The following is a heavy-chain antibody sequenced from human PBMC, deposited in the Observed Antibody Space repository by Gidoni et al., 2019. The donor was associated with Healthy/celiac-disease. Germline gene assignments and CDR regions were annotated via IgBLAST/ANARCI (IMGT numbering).Heavy chain of an antibody. D-gene: IGHD6-19*01. CDR2: IYYSGST. CDR3: ASLPSSIAVAGAFDY. J-gene: IGHJ4*02. CDR1: GGPIRSSSYY. Sequence: QLQLQESGPGLVKPSETLSLTCTVSGGPIRSSSYYRGLIRQPPGKGLEWIGSIYYSGSTYYNPSLKSRVTISVDTSKNQFSLKLSSVTAADTAVYYCASLPSSIAVAGAFDYWGQGTLVTVSS. V-gene: IGHV4-39*01.